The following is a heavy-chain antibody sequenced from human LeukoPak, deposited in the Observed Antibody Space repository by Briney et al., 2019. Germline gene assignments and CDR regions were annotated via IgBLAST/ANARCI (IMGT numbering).Heavy chain of an antibody. D-gene: IGHD2-15*01. CDR2: IKQDGSEK. V-gene: IGHV3-7*03. CDR1: GFIFSSYW. CDR3: AGDPNGGYRSGGSCPPGY. Sequence: GGSLRLSCAASGFIFSSYWMSWARQAPGKGLEWVANIKQDGSEKYYVDSVKGRFTISRDNAKNSLYLQMNSLRAEDTAVYYCAGDPNGGYRSGGSCPPGYWGQGTLVTVSS. J-gene: IGHJ4*02.